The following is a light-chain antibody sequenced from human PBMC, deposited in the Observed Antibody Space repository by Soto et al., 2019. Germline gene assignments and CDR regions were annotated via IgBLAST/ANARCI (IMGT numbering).Light chain of an antibody. J-gene: IGKJ3*01. V-gene: IGKV3-20*01. CDR1: QSVSSSS. CDR2: AAS. Sequence: DIVLTQSPGTLSLSPGDTATLSCRASQSVSSSSLAWYQQKPGQAPRLLIYAASSRATGIPDRFSGSGSGTDFTLTISRLEPEDFAVYYCHQYGSSRFTFGPGTKVEIK. CDR3: HQYGSSRFT.